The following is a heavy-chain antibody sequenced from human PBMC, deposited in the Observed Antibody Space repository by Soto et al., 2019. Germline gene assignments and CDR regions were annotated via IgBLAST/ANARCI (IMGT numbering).Heavy chain of an antibody. CDR2: ISGSGGST. J-gene: IGHJ6*02. V-gene: IGHV3-23*01. D-gene: IGHD2-15*01. CDR3: AKDRVVVYV. Sequence: EVQLLESGGALVQPGGSLRLSCAASGFTFSTYAMTWVRQAPGKGLEWVSAISGSGGSTYYADSVKGRFTISRGNSKNTLYLQMNSLRAEDTAVYYCAKDRVVVYVWGQGTTVTVSS. CDR1: GFTFSTYA.